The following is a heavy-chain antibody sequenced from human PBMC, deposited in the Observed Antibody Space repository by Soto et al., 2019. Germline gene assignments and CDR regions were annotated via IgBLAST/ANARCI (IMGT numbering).Heavy chain of an antibody. J-gene: IGHJ4*02. CDR3: AREPAAGTKDFFDY. V-gene: IGHV1-69*13. D-gene: IGHD6-13*01. CDR2: IIPIFGTA. CDR1: GGTFSSYA. Sequence: SVKVSCKASGGTFSSYAISWVRQAPGQGLEWIGGIIPIFGTANYAQKFQGRVTITADESTSTAYMELSSLRSEDTAVYYCAREPAAGTKDFFDYWGQGTLVTVSS.